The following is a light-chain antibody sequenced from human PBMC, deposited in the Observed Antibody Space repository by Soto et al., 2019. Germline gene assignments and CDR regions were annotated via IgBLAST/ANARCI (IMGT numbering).Light chain of an antibody. CDR3: QHYNSYSEA. CDR2: KAS. Sequence: IQLTQSPSFLSASVGDRVTVTCRSSQDISNYLAWYQQKPGKAPKLLIYKASTLKSGVPSRFSGSGSGTEFTLTISSLQPDDFATYYCQHYNSYSEAFGQGTKVDIK. V-gene: IGKV1-5*03. CDR1: QDISNY. J-gene: IGKJ1*01.